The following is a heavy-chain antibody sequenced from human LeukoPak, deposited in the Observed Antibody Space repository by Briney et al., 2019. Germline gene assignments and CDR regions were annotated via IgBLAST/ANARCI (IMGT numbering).Heavy chain of an antibody. CDR2: ISYDGSNK. D-gene: IGHD1-26*01. V-gene: IGHV3-30*18. CDR3: AKELLVAAGNY. J-gene: IGHJ4*02. CDR1: GFTFSSYG. Sequence: PVGSLRLSCAASGFTFSSYGMHWGRQAPGKGLEWVAVISYDGSNKYYADSVKVGFTISRDNSKNTLYLQMNSLRVEDTAVYYCAKELLVAAGNYWGQKTLVTVSS.